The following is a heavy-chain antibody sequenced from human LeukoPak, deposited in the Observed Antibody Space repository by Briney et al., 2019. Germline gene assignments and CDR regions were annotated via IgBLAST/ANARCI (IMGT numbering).Heavy chain of an antibody. Sequence: KSSETLSLTCTVSGGSISSYYWSWIRQPPGKGLEWIGYIYYSGSTNYNPSLKSRVTISVDTSKNQFSLKLSSVTAADTAVYYCASGEQQLVPDYWGQGTLVTVSS. CDR1: GGSISSYY. CDR2: IYYSGST. D-gene: IGHD6-13*01. V-gene: IGHV4-59*12. CDR3: ASGEQQLVPDY. J-gene: IGHJ4*02.